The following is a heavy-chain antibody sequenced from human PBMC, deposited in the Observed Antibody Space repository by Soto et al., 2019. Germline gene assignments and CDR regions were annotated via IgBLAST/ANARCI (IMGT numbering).Heavy chain of an antibody. J-gene: IGHJ5*02. V-gene: IGHV4-31*03. CDR3: AMMSTITTQRALNGFGP. CDR2: IYYSGST. D-gene: IGHD4-4*01. CDR1: GGSISSGGYY. Sequence: SEILSLTCTVSGGSISSGGYYWSWIRQHPGKGLEWIGYIYYSGSTYYNPSLKSRVTISVDTSKNQFSLKLSSVTAADTAVYYFAMMSTITTQRALNGFGPWGQGTLVTVSS.